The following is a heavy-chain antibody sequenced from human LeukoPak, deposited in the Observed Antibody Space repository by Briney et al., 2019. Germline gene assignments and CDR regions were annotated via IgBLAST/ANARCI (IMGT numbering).Heavy chain of an antibody. J-gene: IGHJ3*02. V-gene: IGHV4-59*01. D-gene: IGHD3-22*01. CDR3: ARAGDYYDSSGYYIDAFDI. CDR1: GGSISSCY. Sequence: SETLSLTCTVSGGSISSCYWSWIRQPPGKGLEWIGYIYYSGSTNYNPSLKSRVTISVDTSKNQFSLKLSSVTAADTAVYYCARAGDYYDSSGYYIDAFDIWGQGTMVTVSS. CDR2: IYYSGST.